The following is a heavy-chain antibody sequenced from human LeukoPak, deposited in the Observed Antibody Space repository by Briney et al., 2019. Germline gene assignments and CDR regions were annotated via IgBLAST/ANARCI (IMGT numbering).Heavy chain of an antibody. CDR1: GGSISSYY. V-gene: IGHV4-59*08. CDR3: ARHSYSGSPPYAFDT. J-gene: IGHJ3*02. Sequence: PSETLSLTCTVSGGSISSYYWSWIRQPPGKGLEWIGYIYYSGSTNYNPSLKSRVTISVDTSKNQFSLKLSSVTAADTAVYYCARHSYSGSPPYAFDTWGQGTMVTVSS. CDR2: IYYSGST. D-gene: IGHD1-26*01.